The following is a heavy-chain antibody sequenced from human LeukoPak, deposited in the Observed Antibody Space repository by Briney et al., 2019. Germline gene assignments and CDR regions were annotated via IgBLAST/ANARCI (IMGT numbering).Heavy chain of an antibody. CDR2: IKQDGSEK. CDR3: ARGEWGFDY. V-gene: IGHV3-7*04. CDR1: GFTFSYHW. J-gene: IGHJ4*02. Sequence: PGGSLRLSCAASGFTFSYHWMSWVRQAPGKGLEWVANIKQDGSEKYYVDSVKGRFTISRDNAKNSLYLQMNSLRAEDTAVYYCARGEWGFDYWGQGTLATVSS. D-gene: IGHD1-26*01.